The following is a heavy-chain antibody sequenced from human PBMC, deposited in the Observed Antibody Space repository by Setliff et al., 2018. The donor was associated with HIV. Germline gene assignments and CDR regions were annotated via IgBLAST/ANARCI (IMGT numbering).Heavy chain of an antibody. CDR2: INENGST. J-gene: IGHJ6*02. D-gene: IGHD3-10*01. V-gene: IGHV4-34*01. CDR3: ARVRGRYYYHYAMDV. CDR1: GGSFSGYY. Sequence: PSETLSLTCAVYGGSFSGYYWSWIRQPPGKGLEWIGEINENGSTNYNPSLKRRVTIPVDTSKNQFSLKLSSVTAADTAVYYCARVRGRYYYHYAMDVWGQGTTVTVS.